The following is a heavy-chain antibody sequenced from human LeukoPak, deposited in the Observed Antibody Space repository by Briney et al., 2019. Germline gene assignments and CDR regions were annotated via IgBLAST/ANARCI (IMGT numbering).Heavy chain of an antibody. J-gene: IGHJ6*03. Sequence: GGSLRLSCAASGFTFSSYAMHWVRQAPGKGLEYVSAISSNGGSTYYANSVKGRFTISRDNSKNTLYLQMGSLRAEDMAVYYCSRVPKALGYCSGGSCPHYYYYYYMDVWGKGTTVTVSS. CDR3: SRVPKALGYCSGGSCPHYYYYYYMDV. D-gene: IGHD2-15*01. CDR2: ISSNGGST. V-gene: IGHV3-64*01. CDR1: GFTFSSYA.